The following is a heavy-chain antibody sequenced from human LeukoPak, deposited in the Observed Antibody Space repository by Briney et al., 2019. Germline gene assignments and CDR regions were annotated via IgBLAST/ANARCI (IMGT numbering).Heavy chain of an antibody. D-gene: IGHD5-18*01. V-gene: IGHV4-34*01. CDR1: GGSFSGYY. CDR3: ARGGRSPDTARRAFDI. J-gene: IGHJ3*02. Sequence: SETLSLTCAVYGGSFSGYYWSWIRQPPGKGLEWIGEISHSGSTNYNPSLKSRVTISVDTSKNQFSLKLSSVTAADTAVYYCARGGRSPDTARRAFDIWGQGTMVNVSS. CDR2: ISHSGST.